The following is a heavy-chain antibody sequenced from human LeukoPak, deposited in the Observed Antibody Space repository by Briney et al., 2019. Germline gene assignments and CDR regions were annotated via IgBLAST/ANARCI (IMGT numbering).Heavy chain of an antibody. CDR2: ISSSGGSI. V-gene: IGHV3-11*01. Sequence: GGSLRLSCAASGFTFSDYYMSWIRQAPGKGLEWVSYISSSGGSIYYADSVKGRFTISRDNAKNSLYLQMNSLRAEDTAVYYCARVYSSSWYSGYLYMDVWGKGTTVTVSS. D-gene: IGHD6-13*01. CDR3: ARVYSSSWYSGYLYMDV. J-gene: IGHJ6*03. CDR1: GFTFSDYY.